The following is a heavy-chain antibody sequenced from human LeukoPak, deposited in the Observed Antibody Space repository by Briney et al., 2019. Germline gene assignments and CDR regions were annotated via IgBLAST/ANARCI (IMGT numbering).Heavy chain of an antibody. J-gene: IGHJ4*02. D-gene: IGHD2-2*01. CDR3: VKDVCTSPRCLLYSDS. Sequence: GGSLRLSCRTSGFAFNNYAMNWVRQPPGKGLEWVSGISGFNTYYADSVNSRFTISRDNSKNVLYLQMNRLRVEDTAVYYCVKDVCTSPRCLLYSDSWGQGALVTVSS. V-gene: IGHV3-23*01. CDR1: GFAFNNYA. CDR2: ISGFNT.